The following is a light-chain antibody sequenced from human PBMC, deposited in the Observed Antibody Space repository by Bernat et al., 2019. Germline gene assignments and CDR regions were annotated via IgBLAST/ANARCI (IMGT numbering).Light chain of an antibody. CDR1: SSDVGGYNY. CDR2: EVS. Sequence: QSALTQPPSASGSPGQSVTIPCTGTSSDVGGYNYVSWYQQHPDKAPKLIISEVSKRPSGVPDRFSGSTSGNTASLTVSGLQAEDEADYYCSSYAGSNNDVFGTGTKVTVL. V-gene: IGLV2-8*01. J-gene: IGLJ1*01. CDR3: SSYAGSNNDV.